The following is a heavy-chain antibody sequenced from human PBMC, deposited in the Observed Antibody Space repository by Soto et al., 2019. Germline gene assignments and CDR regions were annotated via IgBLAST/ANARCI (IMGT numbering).Heavy chain of an antibody. Sequence: EVQLVETGGGLIQPGGSLRLSCAASGFTVSRNYMTWVRQAPGKGLEWVSFIYSDGITYYADSVKGRFTISRDNSKNTLYRQMSSLRAEDTAVYYCARGARGYIYGMDVWGQGTTVTVSS. J-gene: IGHJ6*02. CDR1: GFTVSRNY. CDR2: IYSDGIT. D-gene: IGHD5-18*01. V-gene: IGHV3-53*02. CDR3: ARGARGYIYGMDV.